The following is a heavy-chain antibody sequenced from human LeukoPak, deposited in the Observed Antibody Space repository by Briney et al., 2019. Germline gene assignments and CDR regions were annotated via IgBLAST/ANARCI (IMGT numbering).Heavy chain of an antibody. Sequence: PGGSLRLSCAASGFTVRIAYMSWVRQAPGKGLEWVSIIYSAGNTYYADSVKGRFTISRDNSKNTLYLQMNSLRAEDTAVYYCARDRGAAAGYFDYWGQGTLVTVSS. J-gene: IGHJ4*02. D-gene: IGHD6-13*01. CDR3: ARDRGAAAGYFDY. CDR1: GFTVRIAY. CDR2: IYSAGNT. V-gene: IGHV3-53*01.